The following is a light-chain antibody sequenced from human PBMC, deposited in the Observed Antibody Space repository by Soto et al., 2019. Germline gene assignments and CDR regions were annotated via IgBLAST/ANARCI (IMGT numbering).Light chain of an antibody. CDR2: AAS. CDR1: QSVSNY. V-gene: IGKV1-39*01. CDR3: QQDLRPPLT. J-gene: IGKJ3*01. Sequence: DIQMTQSPSSLSASVGDRVTITCRASQSVSNYLNWYQQKPGKAPTLLIYAASTLQSGVPSRISGSGSGTDFTLTISSLRPEDFATYYCQQDLRPPLTFGPGTKVDIK.